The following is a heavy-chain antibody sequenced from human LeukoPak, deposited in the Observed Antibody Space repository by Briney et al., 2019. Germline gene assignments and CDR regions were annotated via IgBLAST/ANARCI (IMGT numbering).Heavy chain of an antibody. CDR2: MNPNSGNT. D-gene: IGHD5-18*01. CDR3: ASGYSYGYRYYFDY. J-gene: IGHJ4*02. V-gene: IGHV1-8*01. Sequence: ASVKVSCKASGYTFTSDDINWVRQATGQGLEWMGWMNPNSGNTGYAQKFQGRVTMTRNTSISTAYMELSSLRSEDTAVYYCASGYSYGYRYYFDYWGQGTLVTVSS. CDR1: GYTFTSDD.